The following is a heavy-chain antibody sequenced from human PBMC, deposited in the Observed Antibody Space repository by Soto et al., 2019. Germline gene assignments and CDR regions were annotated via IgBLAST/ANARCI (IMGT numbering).Heavy chain of an antibody. J-gene: IGHJ4*02. CDR1: GGSISSYY. D-gene: IGHD5-12*01. CDR2: IYYSGST. Sequence: SETLSLTCTVSGGSISSYYWSWIRQPPGKGLEWIGYIYYSGSTNYNPSLKSRVTISVDTSKNQFSLKLSSVTAADTAVYYCARRHVACFDYWGRGTQVTVSS. V-gene: IGHV4-59*08. CDR3: ARRHVACFDY.